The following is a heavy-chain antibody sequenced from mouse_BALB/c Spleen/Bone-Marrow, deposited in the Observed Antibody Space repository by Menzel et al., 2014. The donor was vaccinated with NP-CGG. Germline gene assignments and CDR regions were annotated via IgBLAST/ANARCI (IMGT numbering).Heavy chain of an antibody. CDR2: INPDSSTI. V-gene: IGHV4-1*02. CDR1: GFDFSRYW. CDR3: ARPGYYGYQDV. J-gene: IGHJ1*01. D-gene: IGHD1-2*01. Sequence: VQLQQSGGGLVQPGGSLKLSCAASGFDFSRYWMTWVRQAPGKGLEWIGEINPDSSTINYTPSLKDTFIISRDNAKNTLYLQMSKVRSEDTALYYCARPGYYGYQDVWGAGTTVTVSS.